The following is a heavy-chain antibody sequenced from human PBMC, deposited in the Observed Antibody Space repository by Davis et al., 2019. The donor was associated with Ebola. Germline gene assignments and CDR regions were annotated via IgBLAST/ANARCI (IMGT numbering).Heavy chain of an antibody. CDR1: GFTFSSYA. J-gene: IGHJ6*02. Sequence: GESLKISCAASGFTFSSYAMSWVRQAPGKGLEWVSAISGSGGSTYYADSVKGRFTISRDNSKNTLYLQMGSLRAEDMAVYYCARASRDSGSYRYYYYGMDVWGQGTTVTVSS. CDR3: ARASRDSGSYRYYYYGMDV. CDR2: ISGSGGST. V-gene: IGHV3-23*01. D-gene: IGHD3-10*01.